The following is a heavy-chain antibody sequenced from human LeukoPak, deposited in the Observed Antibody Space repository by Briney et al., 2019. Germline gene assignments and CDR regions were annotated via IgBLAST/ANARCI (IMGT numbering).Heavy chain of an antibody. CDR3: ATDRATQYFDY. CDR2: IWYDGSNK. Sequence: GRSLRLSCAASGITFRSYGMHWVRQAPGKGLEWVAFIWYDGSNKYYADSVEGRFTISRDNSRNTLFLQMNSLRAEDTAVYYCATDRATQYFDYWGQGTLVSVSS. V-gene: IGHV3-33*01. J-gene: IGHJ4*02. CDR1: GITFRSYG. D-gene: IGHD2-15*01.